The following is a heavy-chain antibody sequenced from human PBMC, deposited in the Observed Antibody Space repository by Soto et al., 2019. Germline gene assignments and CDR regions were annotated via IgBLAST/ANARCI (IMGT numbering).Heavy chain of an antibody. CDR3: ASAYYHFLTSYHYGMDA. CDR1: GVSISSDGYS. Sequence: QLQLQESGSGLVKPSQTLSLTCAVSGVSISSDGYSWSWIRQPPGKGLEWIGFIYQSGSTYYNPSLKSRGYMSVDRSKNQFSRKLTSATAADRAVYYCASAYYHFLTSYHYGMDAWGQGTTVTVSS. D-gene: IGHD3-3*02. V-gene: IGHV4-30-2*01. J-gene: IGHJ6*02. CDR2: IYQSGST.